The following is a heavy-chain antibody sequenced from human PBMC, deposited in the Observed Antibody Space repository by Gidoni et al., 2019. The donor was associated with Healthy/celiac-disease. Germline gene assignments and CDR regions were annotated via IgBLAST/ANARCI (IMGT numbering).Heavy chain of an antibody. CDR2: IYYSGGT. CDR3: ARVLRGYGSGSYYNVDY. D-gene: IGHD3-10*01. CDR1: GGSISSSSYY. J-gene: IGHJ4*02. V-gene: IGHV4-39*07. Sequence: QLQLQESGPGLVKPSETRSLTCTGSGGSISSSSYYWGWIRQPPGKGLECIGIIYYSGGTYYTPSLTSRVTISVDTSKNQFSLKLSSVTAADTAVYYCARVLRGYGSGSYYNVDYWGQGTLVTVSS.